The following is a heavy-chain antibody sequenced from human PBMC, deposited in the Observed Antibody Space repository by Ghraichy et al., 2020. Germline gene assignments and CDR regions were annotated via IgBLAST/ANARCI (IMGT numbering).Heavy chain of an antibody. CDR1: GFTLSSCS. CDR2: ISSNSDYI. CDR3: ARDKRGVAARPYGMDV. Sequence: GGSLRLSCAASGFTLSSCSINWVRQVPGKGLEWVSSISSNSDYIYYADSVKGRFTISKDNAKNSLYLQMNSLRVEDTAMYYCARDKRGVAARPYGMDVWGQGTTVTVSS. D-gene: IGHD6-6*01. J-gene: IGHJ6*02. V-gene: IGHV3-21*06.